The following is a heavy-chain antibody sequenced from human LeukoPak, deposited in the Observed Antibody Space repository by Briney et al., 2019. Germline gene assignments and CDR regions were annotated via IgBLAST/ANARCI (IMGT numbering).Heavy chain of an antibody. CDR1: GFTFTSHA. CDR2: ISGSGGST. V-gene: IGHV3-23*01. Sequence: GGSLRLSCAASGFTFTSHAMSWVRQAPGKGLEWVSAISGSGGSTYYADSVKGRFTISRDNSKNTLYLQMNSLRAEDTAVYYCAKARPYCSSTSCYGDDAFDIWGQGTMVTVSS. J-gene: IGHJ3*02. CDR3: AKARPYCSSTSCYGDDAFDI. D-gene: IGHD2-2*01.